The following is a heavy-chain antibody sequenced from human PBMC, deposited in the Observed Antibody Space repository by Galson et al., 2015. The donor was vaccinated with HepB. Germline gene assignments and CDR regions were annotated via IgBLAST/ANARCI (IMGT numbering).Heavy chain of an antibody. CDR3: ARGLTVTRKWGGDLYDY. V-gene: IGHV3-48*01. J-gene: IGHJ4*02. CDR2: ISRSSSTI. D-gene: IGHD4-17*01. CDR1: GFTFSSYS. Sequence: SLRLSCAASGFTFSSYSMNWVRQAPGKGLEWVSYISRSSSTIYYADSVKGRFTISRDNAKNSLYLQMNSLRAEDTAVYYCARGLTVTRKWGGDLYDYWGQGTLVTVSS.